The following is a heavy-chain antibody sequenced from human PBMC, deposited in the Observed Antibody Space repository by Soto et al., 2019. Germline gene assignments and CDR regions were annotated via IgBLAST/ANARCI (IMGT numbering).Heavy chain of an antibody. CDR1: GYPFSENH. J-gene: IGHJ4*01. Sequence: QVQLVQSGAEVKKTGASVKVSCKASGYPFSENHIHWVRQAPGQGLEWIGWLNPYNGATNYAPKFQGRVTMTRDTSTSPSYMELSGLKTDDTAVYYCATARRGTVSRLADWGQGTLVAVS. D-gene: IGHD4-4*01. CDR2: LNPYNGAT. V-gene: IGHV1-2*02. CDR3: ATARRGTVSRLAD.